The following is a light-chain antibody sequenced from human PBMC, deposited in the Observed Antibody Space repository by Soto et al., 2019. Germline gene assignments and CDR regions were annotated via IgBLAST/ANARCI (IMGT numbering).Light chain of an antibody. Sequence: QSVLTQPPLASGTPGQKVTIFCSGSSSNIGSNTVNWYQQLPGTAPKLLMYSFHQRPSGVPDRFSGSKSGTSASLAIKGLQFDDEADYYCAAWDDSLNGYVFGAGTKVTVL. J-gene: IGLJ1*01. CDR1: SSNIGSNT. V-gene: IGLV1-44*01. CDR3: AAWDDSLNGYV. CDR2: SFH.